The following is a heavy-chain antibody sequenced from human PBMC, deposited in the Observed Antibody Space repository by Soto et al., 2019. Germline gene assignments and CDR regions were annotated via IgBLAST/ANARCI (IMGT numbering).Heavy chain of an antibody. CDR3: ARDFYYYDSSGYCSSEYYFDW. CDR2: ISHDGNYK. J-gene: IGHJ4*02. CDR1: GLSFSNYG. V-gene: IGHV3-33*05. Sequence: GGSLRLSCAAYGLSFSNYGMHWVRQAPGKGLEWVAVISHDGNYKFYADSVKGRFTISRDNSMNTLYLQMNSLRAEDTALYYCARDFYYYDSSGYCSSEYYFDWWGQGTLVTVSS. D-gene: IGHD3-22*01.